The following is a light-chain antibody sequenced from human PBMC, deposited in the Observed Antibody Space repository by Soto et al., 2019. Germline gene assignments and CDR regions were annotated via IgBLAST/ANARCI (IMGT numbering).Light chain of an antibody. V-gene: IGLV2-14*01. CDR1: SSDIGGYNY. CDR2: EVS. J-gene: IGLJ1*01. Sequence: QSVLTQPASVSGSPGQSITISCTGTSSDIGGYNYVSWYQQHPGKAPKLMIYEVSNRPSGVSNRFSGSKSGNTASLTISGPQAEDEADYYCSSYTSSNYVFGTGTKVTVL. CDR3: SSYTSSNYV.